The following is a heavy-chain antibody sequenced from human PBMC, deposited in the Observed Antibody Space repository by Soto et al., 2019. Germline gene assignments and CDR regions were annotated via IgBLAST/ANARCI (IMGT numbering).Heavy chain of an antibody. V-gene: IGHV1-18*01. CDR3: AREDSSGWFEAYGMDV. CDR2: ISAYNGNT. CDR1: GYTFTSYG. D-gene: IGHD6-19*01. J-gene: IGHJ6*02. Sequence: QVQLVQSGAEVKKPGASVKVSCKASGYTFTSYGISWVRQAPGQGLEWMGWISAYNGNTNYAQKLQGRVTMTTDTSPSTAYMELRSLRSDDTAVYYCAREDSSGWFEAYGMDVWGQGTTVTVSS.